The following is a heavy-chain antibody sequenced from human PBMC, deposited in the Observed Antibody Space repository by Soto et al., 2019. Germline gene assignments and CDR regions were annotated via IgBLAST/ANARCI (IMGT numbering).Heavy chain of an antibody. CDR3: ARGRGDGYNQHWYFDL. CDR1: GGSFSGYY. J-gene: IGHJ2*01. V-gene: IGHV4-34*01. D-gene: IGHD3-10*01. CDR2: INHSGSN. Sequence: QVHLQQWGAGLLKPSETLSLTCAVYGGSFSGYYWSWIRQPPGKGLDWIGEINHSGSNNYNPSLKSRVSISVGTSNNQFSLKLSSVTAADTAVYYCARGRGDGYNQHWYFDLWGRGTLVTVSS.